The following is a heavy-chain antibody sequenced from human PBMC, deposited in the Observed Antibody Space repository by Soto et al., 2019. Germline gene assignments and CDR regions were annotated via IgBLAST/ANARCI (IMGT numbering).Heavy chain of an antibody. J-gene: IGHJ4*02. CDR2: VFHTGTT. D-gene: IGHD6-19*01. V-gene: IGHV4-4*02. CDR1: GDSVSSPYY. CDR3: ARSAGWYAVHS. Sequence: QVQLQESGPGLVKPSGTLSLTCAVSGDSVSSPYYWCWVRRPPGKGLEWIGEVFHTGTTSYNPSPRXRVTKSMDKSINQFSLDLRSVTAADTAVYYCARSAGWYAVHSWGPGPLVIVSS.